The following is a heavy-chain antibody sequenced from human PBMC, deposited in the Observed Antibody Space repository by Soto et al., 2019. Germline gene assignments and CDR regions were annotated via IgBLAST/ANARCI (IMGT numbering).Heavy chain of an antibody. CDR3: ARPTSSWYGDAFDI. J-gene: IGHJ3*02. V-gene: IGHV3-33*01. Sequence: QVQLVESGGGVVQPGRSLRLSCAASGFTFSSYGMHWVRQAPGKGLEWVAVIWYDGSNKYYADSVKGRFTISRDNSKNTRYLQMNSLRAEDTAVYYCARPTSSWYGDAFDIWGQGTMVTVSS. CDR2: IWYDGSNK. CDR1: GFTFSSYG. D-gene: IGHD6-13*01.